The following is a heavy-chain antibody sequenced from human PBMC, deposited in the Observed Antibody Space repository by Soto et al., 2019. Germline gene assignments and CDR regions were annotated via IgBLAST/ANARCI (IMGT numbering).Heavy chain of an antibody. V-gene: IGHV2-26*01. CDR1: GFSLSNARMG. J-gene: IGHJ6*02. CDR3: ARIHGSDPGGIYYYYYGMDV. CDR2: IFSNDEK. Sequence: QVTLKESGPVLVKPTETLTLTCTVSGFSLSNARMGVSWIRQPPGKALEWLAHIFSNDEKSYSTSLKSRLTIYKDTSKSQVVLTMTNMDPVDTATYYCARIHGSDPGGIYYYYYGMDVWGQGTTVTVSS. D-gene: IGHD3-10*01.